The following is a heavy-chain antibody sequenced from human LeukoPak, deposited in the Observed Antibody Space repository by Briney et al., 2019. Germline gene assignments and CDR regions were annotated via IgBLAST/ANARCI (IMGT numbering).Heavy chain of an antibody. CDR3: ALDPGGYYDSSGYDY. D-gene: IGHD3-22*01. CDR1: GFTFSSYA. CDR2: IYYSGST. J-gene: IGHJ4*02. V-gene: IGHV4-38-2*01. Sequence: PGGSLRLSCAASGFTFSSYAMSWIRQPPGKGLEWIGSIYYSGSTYYNPSLKSRVTISVDTSKNQFSLKLSSVTAADTAVYYCALDPGGYYDSSGYDYWGQGTLVTVSS.